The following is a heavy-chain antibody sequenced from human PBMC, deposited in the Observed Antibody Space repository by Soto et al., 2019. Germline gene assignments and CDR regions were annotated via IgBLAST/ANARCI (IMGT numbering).Heavy chain of an antibody. Sequence: KGLEWVSVISYDVINNYSAYYVKGRLTISRDNYKNTLYLQMNSLRSDDTAVYYCARDIFFFQAEDGIRDVRSVSAFLLNRSSDL. D-gene: IGHD3-10*02. CDR2: ISYDVINN. CDR3: ARDIFFFQAEDGIRDVRSVSAFLLNRSSDL. J-gene: IGHJ2*01. V-gene: IGHV3-30*01.